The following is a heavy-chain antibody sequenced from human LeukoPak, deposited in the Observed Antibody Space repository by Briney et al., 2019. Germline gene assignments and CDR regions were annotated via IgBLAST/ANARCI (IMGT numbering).Heavy chain of an antibody. CDR3: ASSYYYGSGRQFDY. J-gene: IGHJ4*02. D-gene: IGHD3-10*01. CDR1: GGSFSGYY. Sequence: SETLSLTCAVYGGSFSGYYWSWIRQPPGKGLEWIGEINHSGSTNYNPSLKSRVTMSVDTSKNQFSLKLSSVTAADTAVYYCASSYYYGSGRQFDYWGQGTLVTVSS. V-gene: IGHV4-34*01. CDR2: INHSGST.